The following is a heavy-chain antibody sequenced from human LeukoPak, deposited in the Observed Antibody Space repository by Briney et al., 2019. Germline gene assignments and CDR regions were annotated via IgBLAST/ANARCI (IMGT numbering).Heavy chain of an antibody. CDR3: ARVWLGLFVVVVAATSFDY. D-gene: IGHD2-15*01. Sequence: ASVKVSCKVSGYTLTELSMHWVRQAPGKGLEWMGGFDPEDGETIYAQKFQGRVTMTEDTSTDTAYMELSSLRSEDTAVYYCARVWLGLFVVVVAATSFDYWGQGTLVTVSS. CDR2: FDPEDGET. J-gene: IGHJ4*02. V-gene: IGHV1-24*01. CDR1: GYTLTELS.